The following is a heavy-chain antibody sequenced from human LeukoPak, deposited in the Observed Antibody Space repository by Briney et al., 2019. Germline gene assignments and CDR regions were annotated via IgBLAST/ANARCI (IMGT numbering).Heavy chain of an antibody. J-gene: IGHJ3*02. CDR3: ARVHVNSGYYFGDAFDI. CDR2: IYHSGST. V-gene: IGHV4-38-2*02. Sequence: SETLSLTCTVSGYSIARGSYWGWIRQPPGKGLEWIANIYHSGSTYYNPSLKSRVTISVDTSKNQFSLKLSSVTAADTAIYYCARVHVNSGYYFGDAFDIWGQGTMVTVSS. CDR1: GYSIARGSY. D-gene: IGHD3-22*01.